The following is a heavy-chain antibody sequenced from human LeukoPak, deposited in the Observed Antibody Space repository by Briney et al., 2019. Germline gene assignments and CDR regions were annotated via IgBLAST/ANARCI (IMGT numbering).Heavy chain of an antibody. CDR3: AREPYDSSGYYYVFLSWEGLRYFDY. J-gene: IGHJ4*02. CDR1: GSTFSNAW. V-gene: IGHV3-15*01. CDR2: IKSKTDGGTT. D-gene: IGHD3-22*01. Sequence: GGSLRLSCAASGSTFSNAWMSWVRQAPGKGLEWVGRIKSKTDGGTTDYAAPVKGRFTISRDDSKNTLYLQMNSLRAEDTAVYYCAREPYDSSGYYYVFLSWEGLRYFDYWGQGTLVTVSS.